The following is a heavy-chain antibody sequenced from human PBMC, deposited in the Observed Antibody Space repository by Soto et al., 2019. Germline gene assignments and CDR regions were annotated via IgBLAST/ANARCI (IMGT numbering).Heavy chain of an antibody. J-gene: IGHJ4*02. D-gene: IGHD3-3*01. Sequence: SEILSLTCTVSGGSISSGDYYWSWIRQPPGKGLEWIGYIYYSGSTYYNPSLKSRVTISVDTSKNQFSLKLSSVTAADTAVYYCARVSIFGVVIAWGQGTLVTVSS. V-gene: IGHV4-30-4*01. CDR3: ARVSIFGVVIA. CDR2: IYYSGST. CDR1: GGSISSGDYY.